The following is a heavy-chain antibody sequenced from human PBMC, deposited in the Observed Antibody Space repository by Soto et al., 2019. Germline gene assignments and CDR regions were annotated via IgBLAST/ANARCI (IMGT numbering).Heavy chain of an antibody. D-gene: IGHD3-22*01. CDR2: IRNKVNSYTT. J-gene: IGHJ4*02. CDR3: ARVFDSRWSQAFFDY. CDR1: GFTFSDHY. V-gene: IGHV3-72*01. Sequence: EVQLVESGGGLVQPGGSLRLSCAASGFTFSDHYMDWVRQAPGKGLEWVGRIRNKVNSYTTEYAASVKGRFTISRDDSKNSLFLHMNRLKTEDTAVYYCARVFDSRWSQAFFDYWGQGTLVTVSS.